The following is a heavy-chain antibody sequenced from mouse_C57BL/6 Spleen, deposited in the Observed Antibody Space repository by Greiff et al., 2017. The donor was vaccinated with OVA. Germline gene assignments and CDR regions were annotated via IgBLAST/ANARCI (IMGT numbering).Heavy chain of an antibody. CDR2: IYPGDGDT. V-gene: IGHV1-80*01. CDR1: GYAFSSYW. J-gene: IGHJ4*01. CDR3: ARAVGYYDAMDY. Sequence: QVQLQQSGAELVKPGASVKISCKASGYAFSSYWMNWVKQRPGKGLEWIGQIYPGDGDTNYNGKFKGKATLTADKSSSTAYMQLSSLTSEDSAVYFCARAVGYYDAMDYWGQGTSVTVSS. D-gene: IGHD2-2*01.